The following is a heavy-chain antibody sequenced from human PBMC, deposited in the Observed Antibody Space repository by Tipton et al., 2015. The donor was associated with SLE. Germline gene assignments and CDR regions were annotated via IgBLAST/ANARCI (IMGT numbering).Heavy chain of an antibody. CDR2: INHSGST. J-gene: IGHJ2*01. CDR3: ARDRIAAAGRFDL. V-gene: IGHV4-34*01. CDR1: GGSFSGYY. Sequence: TLSLTCAVYGGSFSGYYWSWIRQPPGKGLEWIGEINHSGSTNYNPSLKSRVTISVDTSRNQFSLNLSSVTAADTAVYYCARDRIAAAGRFDLWGRGTLVTVSS. D-gene: IGHD6-13*01.